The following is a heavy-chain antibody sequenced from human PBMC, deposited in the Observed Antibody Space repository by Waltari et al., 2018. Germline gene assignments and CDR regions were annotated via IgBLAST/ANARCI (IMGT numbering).Heavy chain of an antibody. V-gene: IGHV3-9*03. D-gene: IGHD3-3*01. CDR3: AKSREGDFWSGYYAFDY. CDR2: ISWNSGSI. CDR1: GFTFVVYA. J-gene: IGHJ4*02. Sequence: EVQLVESGGGLVQPGRSLRLSCAASGFTFVVYAMHWVRQAPGKGLEWVSGISWNSGSIGYADSVKGRFTISRDNAKNSLYLQMNSLRAEDMALYYCAKSREGDFWSGYYAFDYWGQGTLVTVSS.